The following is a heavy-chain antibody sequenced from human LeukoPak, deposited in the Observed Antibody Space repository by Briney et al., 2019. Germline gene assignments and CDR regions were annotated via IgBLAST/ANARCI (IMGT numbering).Heavy chain of an antibody. J-gene: IGHJ5*02. V-gene: IGHV3-20*04. Sequence: GGSLRLSCAASGFTFYDYGMSWGRQAPGKGVEWGSGINWNGGSTGYADSVKGRFTISTDNTKNSLFLQINSLSAEDTALYSCATESLDILSVAGGNWFDPWGQGTLVTASS. D-gene: IGHD2-21*01. CDR3: ATESLDILSVAGGNWFDP. CDR1: GFTFYDYG. CDR2: INWNGGST.